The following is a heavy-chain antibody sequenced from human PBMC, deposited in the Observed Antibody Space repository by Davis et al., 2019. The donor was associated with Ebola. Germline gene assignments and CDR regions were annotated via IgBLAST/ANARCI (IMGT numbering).Heavy chain of an antibody. CDR1: GFTFSGFW. J-gene: IGHJ4*02. D-gene: IGHD1-1*01. Sequence: GGSLRLSCAASGFTFSGFWMNWVRQAPGKGLEWVAHISSGSSTMYYADSVKGRFTISRDNAENSLSLQMNSLRDEDTAVYYCARDRGTSTTPRGRFDYWGQGTLVTVSS. CDR3: ARDRGTSTTPRGRFDY. V-gene: IGHV3-48*02. CDR2: ISSGSSTM.